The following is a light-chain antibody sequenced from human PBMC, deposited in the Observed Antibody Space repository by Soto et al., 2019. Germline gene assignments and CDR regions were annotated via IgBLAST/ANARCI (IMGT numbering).Light chain of an antibody. CDR1: SSDVGAYKY. J-gene: IGLJ1*01. Sequence: QPVLTQPASVSGSPGQSITISCTGTSSDVGAYKYVSWYQQHPGKVPKLIIYGVSNRPSGVSNRFSGSKSGNTAFLTISGLQPEDEADYYCSSFTGTTTLDVFGTGTKLTVL. V-gene: IGLV2-14*03. CDR3: SSFTGTTTLDV. CDR2: GVS.